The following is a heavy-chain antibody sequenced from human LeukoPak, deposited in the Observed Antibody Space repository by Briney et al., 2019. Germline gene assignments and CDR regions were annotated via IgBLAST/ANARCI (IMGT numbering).Heavy chain of an antibody. D-gene: IGHD2-15*01. J-gene: IGHJ4*02. CDR2: IYYSGST. CDR3: ARVSGGSCCGIDY. CDR1: GRSISSYY. Sequence: SETLSLTCTVSGRSISSYYWSWVRQPPGKGLEWIGYIYYSGSTNYNPSLKSRVTISVDTSKNQFSLKLSSVTAADTAVYYCARVSGGSCCGIDYWGQGTLVTVSS. V-gene: IGHV4-59*01.